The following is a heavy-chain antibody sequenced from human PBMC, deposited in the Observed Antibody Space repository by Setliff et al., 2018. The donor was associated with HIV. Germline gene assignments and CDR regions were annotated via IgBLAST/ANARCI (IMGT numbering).Heavy chain of an antibody. CDR2: INAGNGNT. CDR3: ARELGTYSGSYAVADGFDF. Sequence: GASVKVSCKTSGFTFTNYAIHWVRQAPGQRLEWMGWINAGNGNTKYSQGLQGRLTITRDTSASTAYMDLSSLRSEDTAVYYCARELGTYSGSYAVADGFDFWGQGTMVTVSS. CDR1: GFTFTNYA. V-gene: IGHV1-3*03. D-gene: IGHD1-26*01. J-gene: IGHJ3*01.